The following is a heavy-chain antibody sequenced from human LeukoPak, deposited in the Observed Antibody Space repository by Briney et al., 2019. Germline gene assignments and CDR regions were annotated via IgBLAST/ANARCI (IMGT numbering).Heavy chain of an antibody. J-gene: IGHJ4*02. D-gene: IGHD3-22*01. CDR1: GYTFTSYG. CDR3: ARVNDSSGPLDY. Sequence: ASVKVSCKASGYTFTSYGISWVRQAPGQGLEWMGWISAYNGNTNYAQKLQGRVTITTDESTSTAYMELSSLRSEDTAVYYCARVNDSSGPLDYWGQGTLVTVSS. CDR2: ISAYNGNT. V-gene: IGHV1-18*01.